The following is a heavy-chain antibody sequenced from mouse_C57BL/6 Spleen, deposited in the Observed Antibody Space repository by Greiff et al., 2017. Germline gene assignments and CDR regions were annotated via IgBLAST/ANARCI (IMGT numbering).Heavy chain of an antibody. CDR1: GFTFSDYG. CDR3: ARNYYAMDY. V-gene: IGHV5-17*01. J-gene: IGHJ4*01. Sequence: EVKLVESGGGLVKPGGSLKLSCAASGFTFSDYGMHWVRQAPEKGLEWVAYISSGSSTIYYADTVKGRFTISRDNAKNTLFLQMTSVRAEDTAMYYCARNYYAMDYWGQGTSVTVSS. CDR2: ISSGSSTI.